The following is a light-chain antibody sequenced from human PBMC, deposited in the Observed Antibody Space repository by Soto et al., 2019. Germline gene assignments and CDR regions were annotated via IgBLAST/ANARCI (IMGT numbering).Light chain of an antibody. V-gene: IGLV2-14*01. Sequence: QSVLTQPASVSGSPGQSITISCTGSSSDVGGYEYVSWYQHHPGKGPKLILYEVSNRPSGVSDRFSGSKSGNTASLSISGLQAEDEADYYCASYTSITTLYVFGTGTKVTVL. CDR1: SSDVGGYEY. J-gene: IGLJ1*01. CDR2: EVS. CDR3: ASYTSITTLYV.